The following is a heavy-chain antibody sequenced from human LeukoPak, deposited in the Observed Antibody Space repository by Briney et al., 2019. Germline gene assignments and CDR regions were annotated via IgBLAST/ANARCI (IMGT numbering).Heavy chain of an antibody. V-gene: IGHV3-9*03. CDR1: GFTFNDYA. CDR3: VKVMAAAGTKQFDDAFDV. Sequence: QPGGSLRLSCAASGFTFNDYAMHWVRQAPGKGLEWVAGISWNSGNVGYGDSAQGRFAISRDNAKNSLYLQMNSLRVEDMALYYCVKVMAAAGTKQFDDAFDVWGQGTMVTVSS. D-gene: IGHD6-13*01. J-gene: IGHJ3*01. CDR2: ISWNSGNV.